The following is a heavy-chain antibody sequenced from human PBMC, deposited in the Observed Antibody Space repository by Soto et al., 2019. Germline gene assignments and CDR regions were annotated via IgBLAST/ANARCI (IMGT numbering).Heavy chain of an antibody. V-gene: IGHV4-39*01. D-gene: IGHD2-8*01. Sequence: SETLSLTCTVSGGSISSSNYFWGWIRQPPGKGLEWIGSIYYSGTTYYNPSLKSRVTISGDTSKNQFSLKLSSVTAADTAVYYCATLNGSYWWFDYWGQGTLVTVSS. CDR1: GGSISSSNYF. CDR2: IYYSGTT. CDR3: ATLNGSYWWFDY. J-gene: IGHJ4*02.